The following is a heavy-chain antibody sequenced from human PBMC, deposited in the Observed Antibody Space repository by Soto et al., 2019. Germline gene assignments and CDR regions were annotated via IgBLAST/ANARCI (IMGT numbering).Heavy chain of an antibody. CDR1: GFTVSGYY. D-gene: IGHD1-26*01. J-gene: IGHJ3*01. V-gene: IGHV3-11*03. Sequence: QVQLLESGGGLVKPGGSLRLSCAASGFTVSGYYMSWIRQAPGKGLEWISYISSDSRHTNHAGSVKGRFTISRDNAKNALERQMNGRRAEDPAVQFCAPGKRVRMADLWGQGTMVTVSS. CDR3: APGKRVRMADL. CDR2: ISSDSRHT.